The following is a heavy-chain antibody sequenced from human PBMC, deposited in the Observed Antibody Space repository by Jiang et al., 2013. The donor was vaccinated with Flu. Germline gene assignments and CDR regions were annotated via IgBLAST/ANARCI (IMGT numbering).Heavy chain of an antibody. V-gene: IGHV4-34*01. D-gene: IGHD2-2*01. CDR3: ARGSRYQLLFGY. CDR2: INHSGST. J-gene: IGHJ4*02. CDR1: GGSFSGYY. Sequence: LLKPSETLSLTCAVYGGSFSGYYWSWIRQPPGKGLEWIGEINHSGSTNYNPSLKSRVTISVDTSKNQFSLKLSSVTAADTAVYYCARGSRYQLLFGYWGQGTPGHRLL.